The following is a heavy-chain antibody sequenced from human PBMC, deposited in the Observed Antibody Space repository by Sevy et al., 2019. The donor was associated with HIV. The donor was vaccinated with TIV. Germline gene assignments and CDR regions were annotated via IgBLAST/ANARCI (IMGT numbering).Heavy chain of an antibody. Sequence: GGSLRLSCAASGFTFSSYAMHWVRQAPGKGLEWVAVISYDGSNKYYADSVKGRFTISRDNSKNTLYLQMNSLRAEDTAVYYCAKEHYYYDSSGYPDYWGQGTLVTVSS. D-gene: IGHD3-22*01. J-gene: IGHJ4*02. CDR3: AKEHYYYDSSGYPDY. CDR1: GFTFSSYA. V-gene: IGHV3-30*04. CDR2: ISYDGSNK.